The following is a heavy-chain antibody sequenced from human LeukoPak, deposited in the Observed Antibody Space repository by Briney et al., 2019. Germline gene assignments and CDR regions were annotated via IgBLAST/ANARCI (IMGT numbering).Heavy chain of an antibody. V-gene: IGHV3-30*18. Sequence: GGSLRLSCAASGFTFSSYGMHWVRQAPGKGLEWVAVISYDGSNKYYADSVKGRFTISRDNSKNTLYLQMSSLRAEDTAVYYCVKLGVDGDYFSDVVFDYWGQGTLVTVSS. D-gene: IGHD4-17*01. CDR3: VKLGVDGDYFSDVVFDY. CDR2: ISYDGSNK. J-gene: IGHJ4*02. CDR1: GFTFSSYG.